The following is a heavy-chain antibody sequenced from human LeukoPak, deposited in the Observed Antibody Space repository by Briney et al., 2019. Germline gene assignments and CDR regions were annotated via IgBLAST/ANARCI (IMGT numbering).Heavy chain of an antibody. CDR2: ISAYNGNT. D-gene: IGHD3-22*01. J-gene: IGHJ4*02. CDR3: ARDYDSSGYPKVFDY. V-gene: IGHV1-18*01. CDR1: GYTCTSYG. Sequence: ASVKVSCKASGYTCTSYGISWVRQPPGQGLEWMGWISAYNGNTNYAQKRQGRVTMTTDTSTSTVYMELRSLRSDDTAVYYCARDYDSSGYPKVFDYWGQGTLVTVSS.